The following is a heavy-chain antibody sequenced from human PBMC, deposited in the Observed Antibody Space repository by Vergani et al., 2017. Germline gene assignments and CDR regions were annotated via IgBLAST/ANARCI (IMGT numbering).Heavy chain of an antibody. Sequence: QVQLQESGPGLVKPSQTLSLTCTVSGGSISSGSYYWSWIRQPAGKGLEWIGRIYTSGSTNYNPSLKSRVTISVDTSKNQFSLKLSSVTAADTAVYYCAGCKEPGGYYYYYMDVWGKGTTVTVSS. D-gene: IGHD1-14*01. CDR1: GGSISSGSYY. J-gene: IGHJ6*03. V-gene: IGHV4-61*02. CDR3: AGCKEPGGYYYYYMDV. CDR2: IYTSGST.